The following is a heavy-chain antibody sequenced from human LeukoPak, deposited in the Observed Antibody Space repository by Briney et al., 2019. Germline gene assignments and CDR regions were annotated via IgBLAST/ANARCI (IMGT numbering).Heavy chain of an antibody. V-gene: IGHV7-4-1*02. D-gene: IGHD2-2*01. CDR2: INTNTGNP. CDR3: ARARRDIVVVPAADYYYYYYMDV. Sequence: ASVKVSCKASGYTFTIYAMNWVRPAPGQGLEWMGWINTNTGNPTYAQGFTGRFVFSLDTSVSTAYLQISSLKAEDTAVYYCARARRDIVVVPAADYYYYYYMDVWGKGTTVTVSS. J-gene: IGHJ6*03. CDR1: GYTFTIYA.